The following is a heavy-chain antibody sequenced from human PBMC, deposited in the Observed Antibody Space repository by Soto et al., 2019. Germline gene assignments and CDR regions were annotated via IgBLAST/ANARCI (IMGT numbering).Heavy chain of an antibody. D-gene: IGHD7-27*01. CDR3: ARTSVNWGSRGLVDY. V-gene: IGHV2-5*02. CDR2: LYWDDDK. CDR1: GFSLSTSGVG. Sequence: QITLKESGPTLVKPTQTLTLTCTFSGFSLSTSGVGVGWIRQPPGKALEWLAFLYWDDDKGYSPSLKSRLTITKDTSKNQVLLTMTNMGPVDTATYYCARTSVNWGSRGLVDYWGQGTLVTVAS. J-gene: IGHJ4*02.